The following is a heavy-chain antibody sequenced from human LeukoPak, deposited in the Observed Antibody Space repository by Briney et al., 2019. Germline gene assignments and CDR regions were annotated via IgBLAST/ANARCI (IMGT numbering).Heavy chain of an antibody. Sequence: SETLSLTCTVSGGSISSSSYYWGWIRQPPGKGLEWIGSIYYSGSTYYNPSLKSRVTISVDTSKNQFSLKLSSVTAADTAVYYCARKTDYGEAASFDYWGQGTLVTVSS. V-gene: IGHV4-39*07. CDR3: ARKTDYGEAASFDY. CDR2: IYYSGST. D-gene: IGHD4-17*01. J-gene: IGHJ4*02. CDR1: GGSISSSSYY.